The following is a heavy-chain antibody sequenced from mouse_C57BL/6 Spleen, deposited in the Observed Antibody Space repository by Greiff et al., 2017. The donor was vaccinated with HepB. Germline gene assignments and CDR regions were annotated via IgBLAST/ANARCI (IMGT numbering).Heavy chain of an antibody. Sequence: VQLQQSGAELVRPGASVTLSCKASGYTFTDYEMHWVKQTPVHGLEWIGAIDPETGGTAYNQKFKGKAILTADKSSSTAYMELRSLTSEDSAVYYCTRDRSNYGGPYCDYWGQGTTLTVSS. J-gene: IGHJ2*01. CDR1: GYTFTDYE. CDR3: TRDRSNYGGPYCDY. CDR2: IDPETGGT. V-gene: IGHV1-15*01. D-gene: IGHD2-5*01.